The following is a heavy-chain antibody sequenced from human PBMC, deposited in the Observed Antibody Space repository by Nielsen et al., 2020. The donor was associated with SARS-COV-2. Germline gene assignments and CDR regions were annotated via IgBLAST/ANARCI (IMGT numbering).Heavy chain of an antibody. CDR3: ARDPAPGY. J-gene: IGHJ4*02. CDR2: INHSGST. Sequence: SETLSLTCTVSGGSISSGTYYWSWIRQPPGKGLEWIGEINHSGSTNYNPSLKSRVTISVDTSKNQFSLKLSSVTAADTAVYYCARDPAPGYWGQGTLVTVSS. CDR1: GGSISSGTYY. V-gene: IGHV4-39*07.